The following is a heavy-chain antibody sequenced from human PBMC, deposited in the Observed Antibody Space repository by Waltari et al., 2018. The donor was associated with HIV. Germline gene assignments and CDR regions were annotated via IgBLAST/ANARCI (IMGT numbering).Heavy chain of an antibody. CDR3: ARGGVIVVVPAASPYYYYGMDV. V-gene: IGHV4-34*01. J-gene: IGHJ6*02. CDR1: GGSFSGYY. D-gene: IGHD2-2*01. Sequence: QVQLQQWGAGLLKPSETLSLTCAVYGGSFSGYYWSWIRQPPGKGLEWIGEINHSGSTNYNPSLKSRVTISVDTSKNQFSLKLSSVTAADTAVYYCARGGVIVVVPAASPYYYYGMDVWGQGTTVTVSS. CDR2: INHSGST.